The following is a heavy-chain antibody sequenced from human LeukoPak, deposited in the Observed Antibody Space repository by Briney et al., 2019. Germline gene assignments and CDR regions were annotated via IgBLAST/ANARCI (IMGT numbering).Heavy chain of an antibody. CDR1: GFTFSSYA. D-gene: IGHD1-1*01. J-gene: IGHJ6*02. V-gene: IGHV3-30-3*01. Sequence: GGSLRLSCAASGFTFSSYAMHWVRQAPGKGLEGVAVISYDGSNKYYADSVKGRFTISRDNSKNTLYLQMNSLRAEDAAVYYSARDIMEWHYYGMDVWGQGTTVTVSS. CDR2: ISYDGSNK. CDR3: ARDIMEWHYYGMDV.